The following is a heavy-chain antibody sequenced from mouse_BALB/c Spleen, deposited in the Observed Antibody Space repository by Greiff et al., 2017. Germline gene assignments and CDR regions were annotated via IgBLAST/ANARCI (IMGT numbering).Heavy chain of an antibody. Sequence: EVMLVESGAELVKPGASVKLSCTASGFNIKDTYMHWVKQRPEQGLEWIGRIDPANGNTKYDPKFQGKATITADTSSNTAYLQLSSLTSEDTAVYYCARGIYYYGSTAYWGQGTLVTVSA. CDR3: ARGIYYYGSTAY. V-gene: IGHV14-3*02. CDR1: GFNIKDTY. J-gene: IGHJ3*01. CDR2: IDPANGNT. D-gene: IGHD1-1*01.